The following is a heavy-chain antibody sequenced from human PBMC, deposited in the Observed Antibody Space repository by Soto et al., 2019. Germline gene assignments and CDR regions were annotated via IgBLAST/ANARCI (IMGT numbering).Heavy chain of an antibody. D-gene: IGHD3-3*01. CDR3: AKPISISGVIIDAFDV. V-gene: IGHV3-30*18. CDR1: KFTFSYYG. Sequence: GGSLRLSCAASKFTFSYYGMHWVRQAPGKGLEWVAVISYEGSNKYYADPVKGRFTISRDNSKNTLYLEMNSLRAEDTAVYYCAKPISISGVIIDAFDVWGQGTMVTVSS. CDR2: ISYEGSNK. J-gene: IGHJ3*01.